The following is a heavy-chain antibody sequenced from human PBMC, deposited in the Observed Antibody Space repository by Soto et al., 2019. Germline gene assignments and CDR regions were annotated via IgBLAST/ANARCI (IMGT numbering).Heavy chain of an antibody. CDR2: IIPILGIA. V-gene: IGHV1-69*04. CDR1: GDTFSSYT. Sequence: SVKLSCKASGDTFSSYTISLVRQAPGQGLEWMGRIIPILGIANYAQKFQGRVTITADKSTSTAYMELSSLRSEDTAVYYCARDKIVVVPDANEDWFEPWGQGTLVTVSS. J-gene: IGHJ5*02. D-gene: IGHD2-2*01. CDR3: ARDKIVVVPDANEDWFEP.